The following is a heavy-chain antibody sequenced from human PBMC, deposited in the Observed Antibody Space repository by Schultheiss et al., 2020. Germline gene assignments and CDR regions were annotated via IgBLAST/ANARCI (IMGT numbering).Heavy chain of an antibody. J-gene: IGHJ4*02. Sequence: GESLKISCAASGFTFSSYSMNWVRQAPGKGLEWVSSISSSSSYIYYADSVKGRFTISRDNAKNSLYLQMNSLRAEDTAVYYCAKGPYSSGWYFDYWGQGTLVTVSS. V-gene: IGHV3-21*01. CDR2: ISSSSSYI. CDR3: AKGPYSSGWYFDY. CDR1: GFTFSSYS. D-gene: IGHD6-19*01.